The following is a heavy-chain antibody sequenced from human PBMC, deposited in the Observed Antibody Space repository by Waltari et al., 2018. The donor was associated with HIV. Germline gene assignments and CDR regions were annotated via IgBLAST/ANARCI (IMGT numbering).Heavy chain of an antibody. V-gene: IGHV4-34*01. D-gene: IGHD2-2*02. J-gene: IGHJ6*02. CDR1: GGSFSGYY. Sequence: QVQLQQWGAGLLKPSETLSLTCPVYGGSFSGYYWSWIRQPPGTGREWIGEINHRGSTNYNPSLKSRVIISVDTSMNQFSLKLSSGTAADTAVYYCARARYCSSTRCYTKGRRNSFYYYALDVWGQGTTVTVSS. CDR3: ARARYCSSTRCYTKGRRNSFYYYALDV. CDR2: INHRGST.